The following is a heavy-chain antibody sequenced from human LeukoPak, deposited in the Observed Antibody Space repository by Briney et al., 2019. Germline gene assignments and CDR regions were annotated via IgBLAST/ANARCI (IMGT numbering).Heavy chain of an antibody. D-gene: IGHD2-2*01. J-gene: IGHJ6*03. V-gene: IGHV3-23*01. CDR1: GFTFSSYA. CDR2: ISGSGGST. CDR3: AGGDYCSSTSCYYYYYYMDV. Sequence: PGGSLRLSCAASGFTFSSYAMSWVRQAPGKGLEWVSAISGSGGSTYYADSVKGRFTISRDNSKNTLYLQMNSLRAEDTAVYYCAGGDYCSSTSCYYYYYYMDVWGKGTTVTVSS.